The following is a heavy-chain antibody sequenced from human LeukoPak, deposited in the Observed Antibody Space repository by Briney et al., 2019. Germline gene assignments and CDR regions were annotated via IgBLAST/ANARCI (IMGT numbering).Heavy chain of an antibody. CDR1: GFTFSSYS. Sequence: GGSLRLSCAASGFTFSSYSMNWVRQAPGRGLEWVSSISSTSIYKYYADSVKGRFTISRDNAKDSLFLQMNSLRAEDMAIYYCARDPRIYCTNGICRDDYFDNWDQGTLVTVSS. V-gene: IGHV3-21*01. J-gene: IGHJ4*02. CDR2: ISSTSIYK. CDR3: ARDPRIYCTNGICRDDYFDN. D-gene: IGHD2-8*01.